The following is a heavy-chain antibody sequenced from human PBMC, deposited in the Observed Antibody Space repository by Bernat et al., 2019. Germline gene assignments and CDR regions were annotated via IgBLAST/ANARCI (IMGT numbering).Heavy chain of an antibody. Sequence: EVQLVQSGPEMKKPGESLKISCKGSGYSFSSYWIGWVRQMPGKGLEWRGTIYPGDSDTRYSPSCQGQVTISADKSISTAYLQWSRLKASDTAMYYCARFVGGYSNCYFDYWGQGTLVTVSS. D-gene: IGHD6-25*01. J-gene: IGHJ4*02. CDR3: ARFVGGYSNCYFDY. V-gene: IGHV5-51*01. CDR2: IYPGDSDT. CDR1: GYSFSSYW.